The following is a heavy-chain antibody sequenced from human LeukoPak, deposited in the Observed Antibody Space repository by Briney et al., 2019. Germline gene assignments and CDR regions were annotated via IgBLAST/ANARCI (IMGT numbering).Heavy chain of an antibody. Sequence: ASVKXXCKASGYTFTSYGISWVRQAPGQGLEWMGWISAYNGNTNYAQKLQGRVTMTTDTSTSTAYMELRSLRSDDTAVYYCARRTKDIVVVVAATVEYYFDYWGQGTLVTVSS. J-gene: IGHJ4*02. CDR2: ISAYNGNT. V-gene: IGHV1-18*01. CDR3: ARRTKDIVVVVAATVEYYFDY. D-gene: IGHD2-15*01. CDR1: GYTFTSYG.